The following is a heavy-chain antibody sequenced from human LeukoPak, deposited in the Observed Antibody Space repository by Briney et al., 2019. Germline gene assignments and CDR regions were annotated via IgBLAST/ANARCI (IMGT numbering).Heavy chain of an antibody. CDR3: ARDGSWGDYQFYFYMDV. CDR2: ISASGHDI. CDR1: GFTFGSFS. Sequence: PGGSLRLSCEASGFTFGSFSMSWVRQAPGKGLEWLSGISASGHDIYCADSVNGLFTISRDNSKNTLEIEMNSLRAADTAVYYCARDGSWGDYQFYFYMDVWGNGTTVTVSS. D-gene: IGHD2-2*01. V-gene: IGHV3-23*01. J-gene: IGHJ6*03.